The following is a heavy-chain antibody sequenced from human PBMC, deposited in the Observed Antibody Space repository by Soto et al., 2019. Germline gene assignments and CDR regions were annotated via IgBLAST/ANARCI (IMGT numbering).Heavy chain of an antibody. D-gene: IGHD2-15*01. CDR2: IYKSATT. Sequence: SETLSLTCSVSGDSISTVDYFWAWIRQPPGQTLEYIGYIYKSATTYYNPSFESRVAISLDTSKSQFSLTVTSVTAGDTAVYFCARGRYCVTGSCFPNWFDSWGRGTLVTVSS. CDR3: ARGRYCVTGSCFPNWFDS. CDR1: GDSISTVDYF. V-gene: IGHV4-30-4*01. J-gene: IGHJ5*01.